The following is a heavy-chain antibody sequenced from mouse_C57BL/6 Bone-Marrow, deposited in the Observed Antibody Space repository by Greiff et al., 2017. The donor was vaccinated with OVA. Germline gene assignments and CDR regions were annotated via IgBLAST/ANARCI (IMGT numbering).Heavy chain of an antibody. Sequence: QVQLKQSGPELVKPGASVKISCKASGYTFTDYYINWVKQRPGQGLEWIGWIFPGSGSTYYNQKFKGKATLTVDKSSSTAYMLLSSLTSEDSAVLFCAREIIYDGYPWGAMDYWGQGTSVTVSS. J-gene: IGHJ4*01. CDR2: IFPGSGST. D-gene: IGHD2-3*01. CDR1: GYTFTDYY. V-gene: IGHV1-75*01. CDR3: AREIIYDGYPWGAMDY.